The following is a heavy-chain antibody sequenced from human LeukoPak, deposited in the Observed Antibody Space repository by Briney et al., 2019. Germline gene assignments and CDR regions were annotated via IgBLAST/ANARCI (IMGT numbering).Heavy chain of an antibody. CDR1: GFTFSSYA. D-gene: IGHD1-26*01. CDR3: ARPRGSYYYCMDV. V-gene: IGHV3-30*04. Sequence: GGSLRLSCAASGFTFSSYAMHWVRQAPGKGLEWVAVISYDGSNKYYADSVKGRFTISRDNSKNTLYLQMNSLRAEDTAVYYCARPRGSYYYCMDVWGKGTTVTVSS. J-gene: IGHJ6*03. CDR2: ISYDGSNK.